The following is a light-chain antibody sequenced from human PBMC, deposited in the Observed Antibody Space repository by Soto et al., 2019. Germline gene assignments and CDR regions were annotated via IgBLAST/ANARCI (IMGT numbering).Light chain of an antibody. CDR2: KAS. CDR1: QSISSW. J-gene: IGKJ1*01. Sequence: DIQMTQSPSTLSASVGDRVTITCRASQSISSWLAWYQQKPGKAPKLLIYKASRLESGVPSRISGSGSGTEFTRTSSRLQPDDSPTYHCQPYKDNPWTFGQGTKVEIK. CDR3: QPYKDNPWT. V-gene: IGKV1-5*03.